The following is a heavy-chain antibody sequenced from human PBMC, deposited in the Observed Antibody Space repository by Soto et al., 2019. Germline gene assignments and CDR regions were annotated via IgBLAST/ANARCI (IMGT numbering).Heavy chain of an antibody. CDR1: GYTFTSYG. Sequence: QVQLVQSGPEVKKPGASVKVSCKTSGYTFTSYGISWVRQAPGQGLEWMGWITTDKGKTTYAQKFPGRVTMTTDTSTSTGYMELRSLRSDDTAVYYCATRSPAFDYWGQGTLVTVSS. J-gene: IGHJ4*02. CDR2: ITTDKGKT. CDR3: ATRSPAFDY. V-gene: IGHV1-18*01.